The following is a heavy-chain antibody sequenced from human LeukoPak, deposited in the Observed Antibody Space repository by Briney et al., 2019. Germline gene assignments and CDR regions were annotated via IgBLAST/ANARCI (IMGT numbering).Heavy chain of an antibody. J-gene: IGHJ3*02. CDR3: ARGEWSPPHDAFDI. D-gene: IGHD3-3*01. V-gene: IGHV4-39*07. CDR2: IYYSGNI. CDR1: GGSISSSSYY. Sequence: SETLSLTCTVSGGSISSSSYYWGWIRQPPGEGLEWIGSIYYSGNIYYNPSLKSRVTISVDTSKNQFSLKLSSVTAADTAVYYCARGEWSPPHDAFDIWGQGTMVTVSS.